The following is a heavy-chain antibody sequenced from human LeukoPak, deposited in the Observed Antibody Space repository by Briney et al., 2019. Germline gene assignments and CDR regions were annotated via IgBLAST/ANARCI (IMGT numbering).Heavy chain of an antibody. J-gene: IGHJ4*02. CDR3: ARSDSSGWKDS. D-gene: IGHD6-19*01. V-gene: IGHV1-2*02. CDR2: INPNSGGT. Sequence: ASVKVSCKASGYTFTGYYIHWVRQAPEQGLEWMGWINPNSGGTNYAQKFQDRVTMTRDTSISTAYMELSRLRSDDTALYYCARSDSSGWKDSWGQGTLVTVSS. CDR1: GYTFTGYY.